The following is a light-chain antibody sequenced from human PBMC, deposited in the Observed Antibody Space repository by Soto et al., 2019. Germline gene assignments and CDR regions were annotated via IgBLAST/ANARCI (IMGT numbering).Light chain of an antibody. CDR1: QTIRNNY. CDR3: QHYNNWLGT. J-gene: IGKJ4*01. Sequence: EIVLTQSPGTLSLSPGDRATLSCRASQTIRNNYLAWYQQKPGQAPRLLIYGASTRATGIPDRFSGSGSGTEFTLTISSLQSEDFAVYYCQHYNNWLGTFGGGTKVDIK. V-gene: IGKV3-15*01. CDR2: GAS.